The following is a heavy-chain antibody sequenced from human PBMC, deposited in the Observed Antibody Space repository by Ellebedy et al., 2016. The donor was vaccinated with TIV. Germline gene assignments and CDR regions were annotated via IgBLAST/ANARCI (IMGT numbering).Heavy chain of an antibody. CDR1: GFTFSSYA. Sequence: GESLKISCAASGFTFSSYAMSWVRQAPGKGLEWVSAISGSGGSTYYADSVKGRFTISRDNSKSTLDLQMSSLRAEDTAVYYCARDCGSYGNCMGDYWGQGTLVTVSS. D-gene: IGHD1-26*01. V-gene: IGHV3-23*01. CDR2: ISGSGGST. CDR3: ARDCGSYGNCMGDY. J-gene: IGHJ4*02.